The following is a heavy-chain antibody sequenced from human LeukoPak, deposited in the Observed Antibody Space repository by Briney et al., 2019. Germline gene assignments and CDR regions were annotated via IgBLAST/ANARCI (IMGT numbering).Heavy chain of an antibody. CDR2: ISSSSSTI. J-gene: IGHJ5*02. D-gene: IGHD6-13*01. Sequence: PGGSLRLSCAASGFTFSSYSMNWVRQAPGKGLEWVSYISSSSSTIYYADSVKGRFTISRDNAKNSLYLQMNSLRAEDTAVYYCATLYSSSWYLYWFDPWGQGTLVTVSS. V-gene: IGHV3-48*04. CDR3: ATLYSSSWYLYWFDP. CDR1: GFTFSSYS.